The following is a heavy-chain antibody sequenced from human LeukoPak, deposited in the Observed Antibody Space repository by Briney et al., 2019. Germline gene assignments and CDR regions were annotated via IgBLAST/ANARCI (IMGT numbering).Heavy chain of an antibody. CDR2: MNPNSGNT. D-gene: IGHD3-9*01. J-gene: IGHJ4*02. V-gene: IGHV1-8*01. Sequence: ASVKVSCKASRYTFTSYDINWVRQATGQGLEWMGWMNPNSGNTGYAQKFQGRVTMTRNTSISTAYTELSSLRSEDTAVYYCARGGLRYFDWLLSHYYFDYWGQGTLVTVSS. CDR3: ARGGLRYFDWLLSHYYFDY. CDR1: RYTFTSYD.